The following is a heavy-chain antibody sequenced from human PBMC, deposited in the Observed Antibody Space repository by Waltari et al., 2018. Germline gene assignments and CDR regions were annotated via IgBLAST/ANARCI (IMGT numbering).Heavy chain of an antibody. V-gene: IGHV3-7*01. CDR2: INYEGSQK. D-gene: IGHD2-2*01. CDR3: AKSRGFEY. Sequence: FSRYGMSWVRQTPGKGLEWVANINYEGSQKYYVDSGKGRFTISRDNAKNSVYLQMNSLRVEDTAVYYCAKSRGFEYWGQGTLITVSS. J-gene: IGHJ4*02. CDR1: FSRYG.